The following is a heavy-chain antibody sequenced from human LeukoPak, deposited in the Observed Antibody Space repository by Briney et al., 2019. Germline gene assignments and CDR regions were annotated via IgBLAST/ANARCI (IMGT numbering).Heavy chain of an antibody. J-gene: IGHJ4*02. CDR1: GYTFTSYY. V-gene: IGHV1-46*01. CDR3: ARKAGFLEWLDSHPYFDY. CDR2: INPSGGST. Sequence: ASVKVSCKASGYTFTSYYLHWVRQAPGQGLEWMGIINPSGGSTNYAQKFQGRVTMTRDTSTSTVYMELSSLRSEDTAVYYCARKAGFLEWLDSHPYFDYWGQGTLVTVSS. D-gene: IGHD3-3*01.